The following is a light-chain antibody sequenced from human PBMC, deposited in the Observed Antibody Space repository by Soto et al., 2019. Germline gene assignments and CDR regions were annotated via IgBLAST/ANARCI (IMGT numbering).Light chain of an antibody. V-gene: IGKV4-1*01. CDR3: QQYYSTLT. CDR2: WAS. J-gene: IGKJ4*01. CDR1: QRVLYSSNNKNY. Sequence: ILMTPSSDSLAVSVGAGATINCKSGQRVLYSSNNKNYLSRYQQKSVQPPKLLIYWASTRESGVPDRFSGSGSGTDFTLTITSLQAEDVAVYYCQQYYSTLTFGGGTKVDIK.